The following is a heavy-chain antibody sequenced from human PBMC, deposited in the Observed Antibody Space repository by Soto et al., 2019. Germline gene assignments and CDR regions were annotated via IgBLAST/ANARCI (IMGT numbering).Heavy chain of an antibody. D-gene: IGHD1-26*01. J-gene: IGHJ4*02. V-gene: IGHV3-11*01. CDR2: ISSSGSTI. CDR1: GFTFSDYY. Sequence: GGSLRLSCAASGFTFSDYYMSWIRQAPGKGLEWVSYISSSGSTIYYADSVKGRFTISRGNAKNSLYLQMNSLRAEDTAVYYCARVWTRGNVGAPPDYLGQGTLVTVSS. CDR3: ARVWTRGNVGAPPDY.